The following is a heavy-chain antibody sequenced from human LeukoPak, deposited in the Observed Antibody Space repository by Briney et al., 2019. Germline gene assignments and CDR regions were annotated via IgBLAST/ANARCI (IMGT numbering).Heavy chain of an antibody. CDR2: IHHSGST. J-gene: IGHJ3*02. Sequence: SETLSLTCTVSGYSISSGYYWGWIRQPPGKELEWIGSIHHSGSTYYNPSLKSRVTISVDTSKKQFSLKLSSVTAADTAVYYCARVDEMATIKRAFDIWGQGTMVTVSS. CDR3: ARVDEMATIKRAFDI. D-gene: IGHD5-24*01. CDR1: GYSISSGYY. V-gene: IGHV4-38-2*02.